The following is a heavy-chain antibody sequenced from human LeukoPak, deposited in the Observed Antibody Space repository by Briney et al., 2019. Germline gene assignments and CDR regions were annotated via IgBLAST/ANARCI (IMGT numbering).Heavy chain of an antibody. Sequence: SETLSLTCTVSAGSISSYYWSWIRQPPGKVLEWIGYIYYSGSTNYNPSLKSRVTISVDTSKNQCSLKLRSVTAADTAVYYCARGYDYVWGSHRALGYWGQGTLVTVSS. V-gene: IGHV4-59*01. CDR2: IYYSGST. CDR3: ARGYDYVWGSHRALGY. D-gene: IGHD3-16*02. J-gene: IGHJ4*02. CDR1: AGSISSYY.